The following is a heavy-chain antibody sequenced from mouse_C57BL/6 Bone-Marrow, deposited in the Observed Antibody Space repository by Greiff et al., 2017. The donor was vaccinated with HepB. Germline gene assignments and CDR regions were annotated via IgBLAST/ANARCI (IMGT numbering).Heavy chain of an antibody. Sequence: QVQLQQPGAELVMPGASVKLSCKASGYTFTSYWMHWVKQRPGQGLEWIGEIDPSDSYTNYNQKFKGKSTLTVDKSSSTAYMQLSRLTSVDSAVYYCARSVFRMVSYYAMDYWGQGTSVTVSS. CDR1: GYTFTSYW. CDR2: IDPSDSYT. J-gene: IGHJ4*01. D-gene: IGHD2-10*02. V-gene: IGHV1-69*01. CDR3: ARSVFRMVSYYAMDY.